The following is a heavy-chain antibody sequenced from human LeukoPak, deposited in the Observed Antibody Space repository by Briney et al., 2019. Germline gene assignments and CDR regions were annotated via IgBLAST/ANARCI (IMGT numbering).Heavy chain of an antibody. D-gene: IGHD3-9*01. CDR1: GFTFSSYS. V-gene: IGHV3-48*02. J-gene: IGHJ5*02. CDR3: ARDMAYYDILTGYYNNWFDP. Sequence: PGGSLRLSCAASGFTFSSYSMNWVRQAPGKGLEWVSYISSSSSTIYYADSVKGRLTISRDNAKNSLYLQMNSLRDEDTAVYYCARDMAYYDILTGYYNNWFDPWGQGTLVTVSS. CDR2: ISSSSSTI.